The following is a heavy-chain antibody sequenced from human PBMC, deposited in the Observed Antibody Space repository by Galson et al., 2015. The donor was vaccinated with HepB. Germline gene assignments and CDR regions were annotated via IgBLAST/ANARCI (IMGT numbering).Heavy chain of an antibody. V-gene: IGHV3-53*01. D-gene: IGHD1-14*01. CDR1: GFTVSSNY. J-gene: IGHJ4*02. CDR2: IYVGGST. CDR3: ATTANRVHDY. Sequence: SLRLSCAASGFTVSSNYMSWVRQAPGKGLEWLSMIYVGGSTYYADSVRGRFTISSDNSKNTVYLQMKSLRAEDTAVYYCATTANRVHDYWGQGTLVAVSS.